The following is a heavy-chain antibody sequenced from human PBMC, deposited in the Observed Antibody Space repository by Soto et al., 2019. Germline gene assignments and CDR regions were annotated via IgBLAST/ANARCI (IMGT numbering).Heavy chain of an antibody. Sequence: SETLSLTCTVSGGSISSYYWSWIRQPPGKGLEWIGYIYYSGSTNYNPSLKSRVTISVDTSKNQFSLKLSSVTAADTAVYYCERAWAVQAAIGWWFDPWGQGTLVTVSS. CDR1: GGSISSYY. J-gene: IGHJ5*02. V-gene: IGHV4-59*01. CDR2: IYYSGST. D-gene: IGHD2-2*01. CDR3: ERAWAVQAAIGWWFDP.